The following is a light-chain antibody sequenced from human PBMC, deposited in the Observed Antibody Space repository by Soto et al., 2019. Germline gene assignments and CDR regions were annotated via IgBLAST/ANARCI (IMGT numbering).Light chain of an antibody. Sequence: EIVLTQSPGTLSLSPGERATLSCRASQSISSSYLAWYQQKPGQAPRLLVYGASSRATGIPDRFSGSGSGTDFTLTISRLEPEDFALYYCQQYISTFWTFGQGTKVEIK. V-gene: IGKV3-20*01. J-gene: IGKJ1*01. CDR1: QSISSSY. CDR2: GAS. CDR3: QQYISTFWT.